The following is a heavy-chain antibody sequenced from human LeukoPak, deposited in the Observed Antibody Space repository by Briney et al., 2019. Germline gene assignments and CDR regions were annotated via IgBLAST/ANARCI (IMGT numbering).Heavy chain of an antibody. V-gene: IGHV1-46*01. Sequence: ASVNVSYTPSEYTFTTYYVHWVRQAPGQGLEWMALINPSGGSTTYAQKFQGRVTVTRDMSTSTVYMELSSLRSEDTAVYYCARDHSIWGQGTLVTGSS. J-gene: IGHJ4*02. CDR1: EYTFTTYY. CDR3: ARDHSI. CDR2: INPSGGST.